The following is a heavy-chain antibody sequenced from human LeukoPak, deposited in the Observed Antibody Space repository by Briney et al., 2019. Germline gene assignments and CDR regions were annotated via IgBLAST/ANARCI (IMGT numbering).Heavy chain of an antibody. D-gene: IGHD4/OR15-4a*01. Sequence: GGSLTLSCAGSGFTFSSLAMTWVRQAPGKGLEWVSTINAVDANTYYADSVKGRFTVSRDNSRNTLYLQMNSLRAEDTAVYYCAKQFLGANWGQGTLVIVSS. V-gene: IGHV3-23*01. CDR3: AKQFLGAN. CDR2: INAVDANT. CDR1: GFTFSSLA. J-gene: IGHJ4*02.